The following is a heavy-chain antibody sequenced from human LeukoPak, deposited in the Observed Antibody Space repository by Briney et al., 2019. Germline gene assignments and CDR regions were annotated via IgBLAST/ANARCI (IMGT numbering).Heavy chain of an antibody. CDR1: GYTFTGYY. CDR2: INPNSGGT. Sequence: ASVKVSCKASGYTFTGYYMHWVRQAPGQGLEWMRWINPNSGGTNYAQKFQGRVTMTRDTSISTAYMELSRLRSDDTAVYYCARVLIVVVPAAVAPYNWFDPWGQGTLVTVSS. D-gene: IGHD2-2*01. CDR3: ARVLIVVVPAAVAPYNWFDP. J-gene: IGHJ5*02. V-gene: IGHV1-2*02.